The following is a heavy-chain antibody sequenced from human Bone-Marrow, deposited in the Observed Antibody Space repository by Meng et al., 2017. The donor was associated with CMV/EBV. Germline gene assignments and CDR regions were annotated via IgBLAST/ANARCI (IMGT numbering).Heavy chain of an antibody. Sequence: SETLSLTCALYGDSFSKYFWNCVRQPPGKGLEWIGEINNKASTTYNPSLKSRVTMSVDTSKNQFSLRLTSVTAADTAVYYCARSNYCNTIPCSLLRADYYYGLDVWGQGTTVTVSS. D-gene: IGHD2/OR15-2a*01. J-gene: IGHJ6*02. CDR3: ARSNYCNTIPCSLLRADYYYGLDV. V-gene: IGHV4-34*01. CDR2: INNKAST. CDR1: GDSFSKYF.